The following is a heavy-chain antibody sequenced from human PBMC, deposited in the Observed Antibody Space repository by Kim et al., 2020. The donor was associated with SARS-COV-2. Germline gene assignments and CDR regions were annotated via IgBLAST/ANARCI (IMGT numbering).Heavy chain of an antibody. Sequence: NGRFTISRDNSKNTLYMQMNSRRAEDTAVYYCAKEFYGSGNDDGRGFFDYWGQGTLVTVSS. J-gene: IGHJ4*02. CDR3: AKEFYGSGNDDGRGFFDY. D-gene: IGHD1-1*01. V-gene: IGHV3-33*06.